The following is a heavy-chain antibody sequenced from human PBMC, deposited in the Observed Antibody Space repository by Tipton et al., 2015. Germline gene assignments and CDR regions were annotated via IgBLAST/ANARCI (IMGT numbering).Heavy chain of an antibody. CDR2: LDYLGNT. Sequence: TLSLTCTVSGDSIISSNYSWGWIRQPPGKGLEWIGHLDYLGNTFYNPSLKSRLTMSGDTARNQISLNLTSVTAADTAVYYCASPTLIRGVSLRPFDHWGRGMLVTVSS. D-gene: IGHD3-10*01. J-gene: IGHJ4*02. V-gene: IGHV4-39*01. CDR3: ASPTLIRGVSLRPFDH. CDR1: GDSIISSNYS.